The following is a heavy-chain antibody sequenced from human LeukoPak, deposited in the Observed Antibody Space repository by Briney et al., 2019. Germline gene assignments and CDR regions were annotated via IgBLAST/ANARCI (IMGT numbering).Heavy chain of an antibody. J-gene: IGHJ4*02. D-gene: IGHD2-15*01. CDR3: ARDSDERRGRGCLLFDF. CDR2: ITRSGGKR. Sequence: GGSLRLSCAASGFTFNTYARSWVCRAPGRGLEWVSVITRSGGKRYFADSVKGRFTVSRDNSRNTVYLQINSLRAEDTAVYFCARDSDERRGRGCLLFDFWGQGTLVTVSS. CDR1: GFTFNTYA. V-gene: IGHV3-23*01.